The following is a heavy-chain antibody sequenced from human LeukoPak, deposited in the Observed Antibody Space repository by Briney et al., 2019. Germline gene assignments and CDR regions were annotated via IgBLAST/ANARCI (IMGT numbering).Heavy chain of an antibody. CDR1: GFTFTSHW. CDR2: IKQDGSEE. Sequence: GGSLRLSCAASGFTFTSHWMSWVRQAPGKGLEWVANIKQDGSEEYYVDSVKGRFIISRDNAKKSLYLRMNSLRAEDTAVYYCAREVAAAVVTHFDFWGQGTLVTVSS. J-gene: IGHJ4*02. V-gene: IGHV3-7*04. D-gene: IGHD5-18*01. CDR3: AREVAAAVVTHFDF.